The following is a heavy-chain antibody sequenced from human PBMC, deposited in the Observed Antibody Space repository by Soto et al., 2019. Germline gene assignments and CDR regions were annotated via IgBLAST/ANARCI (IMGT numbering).Heavy chain of an antibody. Sequence: EVQLVESGGGLVQPGGSLRLSCAASGFTFSSYAMHWVRQAPGKGLEYVSAISSNGGSTYYANSVKGRFTISRDNSKNTLYLQMGSLRAEDMAVYYCARDRWRQIDYWGQGTLFTVSS. J-gene: IGHJ4*02. CDR3: ARDRWRQIDY. V-gene: IGHV3-64*01. CDR2: ISSNGGST. CDR1: GFTFSSYA.